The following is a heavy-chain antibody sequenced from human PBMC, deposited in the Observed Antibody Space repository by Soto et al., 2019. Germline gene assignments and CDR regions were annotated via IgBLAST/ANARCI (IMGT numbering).Heavy chain of an antibody. Sequence: PSETLSLTCTVSGASISSSSYYWGWIRQPPGKGLEWIGSIYYSGSTNYNPSLKSRVTISVDTSKNQFSLKLTSVTAADTAVYFCAKDKLTGLFDYWGQGTLVTVSS. CDR2: IYYSGST. V-gene: IGHV4-39*07. J-gene: IGHJ4*02. CDR3: AKDKLTGLFDY. D-gene: IGHD2-8*02. CDR1: GASISSSSYY.